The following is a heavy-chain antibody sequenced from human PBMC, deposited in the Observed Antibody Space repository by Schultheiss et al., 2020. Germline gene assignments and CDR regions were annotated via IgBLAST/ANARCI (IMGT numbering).Heavy chain of an antibody. Sequence: GESLKISCAASGFTFSSYDMHWVRQATGKGLEWVSAIGTAGDTYYPGSVKGRFTISRDNAKNSLYLQMNSLRAEDTAVYYCARDSMVRGVKNYYYGMDVWGQGTTVTVSS. J-gene: IGHJ6*02. CDR3: ARDSMVRGVKNYYYGMDV. CDR2: IGTAGDT. D-gene: IGHD3-10*01. V-gene: IGHV3-13*01. CDR1: GFTFSSYD.